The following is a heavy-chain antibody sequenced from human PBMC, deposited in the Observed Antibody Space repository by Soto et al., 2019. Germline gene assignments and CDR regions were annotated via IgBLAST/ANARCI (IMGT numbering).Heavy chain of an antibody. J-gene: IGHJ2*01. CDR2: IHYSGST. V-gene: IGHV4-59*08. D-gene: IGHD3-9*01. CDR3: AKRYCNILTGFCDWYFDL. CDR1: GGSNISYY. Sequence: SETTSITVTIHGGSNISYYWRWTRQPAGKGLEWIGYIHYSGSTDYNSSLKSRVTISVDASKNQFTLKLRSVTAADTAVYYCAKRYCNILTGFCDWYFDLWGRGALVTVS.